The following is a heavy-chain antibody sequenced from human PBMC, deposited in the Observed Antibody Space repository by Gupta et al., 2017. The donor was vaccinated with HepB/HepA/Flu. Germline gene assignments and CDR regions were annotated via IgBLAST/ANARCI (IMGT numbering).Heavy chain of an antibody. V-gene: IGHV1-69*04. CDR2: IIPILGTA. D-gene: IGHD5-18*01. CDR3: ARDYLKKQLWPGEGY. Sequence: QVQLVQSGAEVKKPGSSVKVSCKASGGTFSSYAISWVRQAPGQGLEWMGRIIPILGTANYAQKFQGRVTITADKSTSTAYMELSSLRSEDTAVYYCARDYLKKQLWPGEGYWGQGTLVTVSS. CDR1: GGTFSSYA. J-gene: IGHJ4*02.